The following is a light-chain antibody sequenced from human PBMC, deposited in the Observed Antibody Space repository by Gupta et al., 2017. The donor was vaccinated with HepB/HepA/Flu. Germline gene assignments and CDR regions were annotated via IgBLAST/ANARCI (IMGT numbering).Light chain of an antibody. J-gene: IGKJ2*01. CDR3: QQYGSSPKT. V-gene: IGKV3-20*01. Sequence: EIVLTHSPGPLSLSPGERAPLSCRASQSVSSSYLAWYQQKPGQAPRLLIYGASSRATGIPDRFSGSGSGTDFTLTISRLEPEDFAVYYCQQYGSSPKTFGQGTKLEIK. CDR2: GAS. CDR1: QSVSSSY.